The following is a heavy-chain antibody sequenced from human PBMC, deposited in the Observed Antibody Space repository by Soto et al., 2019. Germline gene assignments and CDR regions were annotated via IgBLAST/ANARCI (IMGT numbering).Heavy chain of an antibody. V-gene: IGHV4-34*01. Sequence: PSETLSLTCAVYGGSFSGYYWSWIRQPPGKGLEWIGEINHSGSTNYNPSLKSRVTISVDTSKNQFSLKLSSVTAADTAVYYCAGCLRFFDWYLPNWGQETLVTVSS. CDR3: AGCLRFFDWYLPN. D-gene: IGHD3-9*01. CDR2: INHSGST. J-gene: IGHJ4*02. CDR1: GGSFSGYY.